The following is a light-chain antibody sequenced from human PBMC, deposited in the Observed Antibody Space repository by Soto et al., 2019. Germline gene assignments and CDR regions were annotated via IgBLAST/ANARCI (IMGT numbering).Light chain of an antibody. CDR3: QQRNTLT. Sequence: EIVLTQSPATLSLSPGERATLSCRASQSVSSYLAWYQQKPGQAPRLLIYDSSNRATGIPAKFSGSGSGTDFPPTISILEPEGFAGDYCQQRNTLTVGGGTKGEIK. J-gene: IGKJ4*01. CDR2: DSS. V-gene: IGKV3-11*01. CDR1: QSVSSY.